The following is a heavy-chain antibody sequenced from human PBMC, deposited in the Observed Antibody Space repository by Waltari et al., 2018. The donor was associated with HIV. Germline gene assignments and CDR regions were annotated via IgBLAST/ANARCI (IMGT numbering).Heavy chain of an antibody. J-gene: IGHJ6*02. Sequence: EVQLVESGGGLVKPGGSLRLHCAASGFTFSRYSMNWVRPAPGKGLEWVSSISSSSSYIYYADSVKGRFTISRDNAKNSLYLQMNSLRAEDTAVYYCARDFWGGYYYGMDVWGQGTTVTVSS. CDR2: ISSSSSYI. CDR1: GFTFSRYS. V-gene: IGHV3-21*01. CDR3: ARDFWGGYYYGMDV. D-gene: IGHD3-16*01.